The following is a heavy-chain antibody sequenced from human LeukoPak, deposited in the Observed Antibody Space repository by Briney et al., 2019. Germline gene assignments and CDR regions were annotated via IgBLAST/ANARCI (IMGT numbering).Heavy chain of an antibody. Sequence: GGSLRLSCVASGFTFNNYWMSWVRQAPGKGLEWVASIKQDGSDKYYVDSVRGRFTISRDNAKNSLYLQMSSLRAGDTAVYYCARGYITADYWGQGSLVTVSS. CDR1: GFTFNNYW. D-gene: IGHD1-14*01. CDR3: ARGYITADY. CDR2: IKQDGSDK. J-gene: IGHJ4*02. V-gene: IGHV3-7*05.